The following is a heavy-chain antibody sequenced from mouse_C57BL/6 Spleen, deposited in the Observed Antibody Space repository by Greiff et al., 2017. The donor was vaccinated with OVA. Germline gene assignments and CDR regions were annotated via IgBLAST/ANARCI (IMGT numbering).Heavy chain of an antibody. J-gene: IGHJ3*01. CDR2: ISDGGSYT. Sequence: EVQRVESGGGLVKPGGSLKLSCAASGFTFSSYAMSWVRQTPEKRLEWVATISDGGSYTYYPDNVKGRFTISRDNAKNNLYLQMSHLKSEDTAMYYCARVGGEGFAYWGQGTLVTVSA. CDR3: ARVGGEGFAY. D-gene: IGHD2-13*01. V-gene: IGHV5-4*01. CDR1: GFTFSSYA.